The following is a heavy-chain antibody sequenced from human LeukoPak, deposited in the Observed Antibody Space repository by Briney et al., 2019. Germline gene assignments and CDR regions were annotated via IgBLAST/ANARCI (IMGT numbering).Heavy chain of an antibody. V-gene: IGHV3-7*01. Sequence: GGSLGLSCAASGFTFSNYWMSWVRQAPGKGLEWVANIKQDGSEEDYVDSVRGRFTISRDNAKNSLSLQMSSLRAEDTAVYYCARSKGASGWYVPGTDFDYWGQGTLVTVSS. CDR1: GFTFSNYW. CDR3: ARSKGASGWYVPGTDFDY. J-gene: IGHJ4*02. CDR2: IKQDGSEE. D-gene: IGHD6-13*01.